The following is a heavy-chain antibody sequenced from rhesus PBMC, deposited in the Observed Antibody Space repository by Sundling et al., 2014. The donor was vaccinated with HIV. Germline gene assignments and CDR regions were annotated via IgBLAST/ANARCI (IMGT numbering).Heavy chain of an antibody. CDR1: GGSISDNYF. CDR3: ARLPGYNGYKYYFDY. CDR2: IYSKTENT. Sequence: QVHLQESGPGLVKPSETLSLTCAVSGGSISDNYFWNWIRQPPGKGLEWIGNIYSKTENTNYNPSLKSRVTISTDTSKNQFSLNLSSVTAADTAVYYCARLPGYNGYKYYFDYWGQGVLVTVSS. V-gene: IGHV4S9*01. D-gene: IGHD5-30*01. J-gene: IGHJ4*01.